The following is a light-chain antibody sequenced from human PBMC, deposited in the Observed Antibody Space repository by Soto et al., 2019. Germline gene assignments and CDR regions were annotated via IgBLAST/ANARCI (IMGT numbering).Light chain of an antibody. J-gene: IGKJ5*01. V-gene: IGKV1-9*01. CDR2: AAF. CDR1: QVIRKY. CDR3: QQLDTFPLT. Sequence: DIQLTQSPSFLSASVGDKVTITCRASQVIRKYLTWYQQKPGKAPTLLIYAAFTLQGGVPSRFSGSGSGTEFTLTISSLQPEDFATYYCQQLDTFPLTFGQGTRLEIK.